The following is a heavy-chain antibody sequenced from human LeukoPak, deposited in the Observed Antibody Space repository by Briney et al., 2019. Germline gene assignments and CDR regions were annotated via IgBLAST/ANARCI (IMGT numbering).Heavy chain of an antibody. V-gene: IGHV4-59*08. CDR3: ARYSYNSGTYQRYFDS. D-gene: IGHD3-10*01. CDR1: GGSISNYY. CDR2: IYFSGST. J-gene: IGHJ4*03. Sequence: PSETLSLTCIVSGGSISNYYWSWIRQPPGEELEWIGFIYFSGSTNYNPSLKSRVTMSVDTSKNQFSLNLRSVTAADTAVYYCARYSYNSGTYQRYFDSWGQGTLVTVSS.